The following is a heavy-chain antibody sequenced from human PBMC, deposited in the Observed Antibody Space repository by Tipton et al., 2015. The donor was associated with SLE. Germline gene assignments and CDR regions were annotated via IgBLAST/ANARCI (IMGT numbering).Heavy chain of an antibody. CDR2: IYYSGSA. CDR3: ARGGWSHDY. Sequence: SLTCTVSGDSLSSYYWTWSRQPTGKGLEWIGYIYYSGSAKYNPSLESRVTMSVDTSKNQVSLKLTSVTAADTAVYYCARGGWSHDYWGQGTLVTVSS. D-gene: IGHD2-8*01. V-gene: IGHV4-59*01. CDR1: GDSLSSYY. J-gene: IGHJ4*02.